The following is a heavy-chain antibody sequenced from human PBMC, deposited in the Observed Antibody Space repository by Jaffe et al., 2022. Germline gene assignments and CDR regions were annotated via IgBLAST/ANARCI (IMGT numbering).Heavy chain of an antibody. CDR3: ARGLIAAARSNWFDP. Sequence: QVQLQESGPGLVKPSETLSLTCAVSGYSISSGYYWGWIRQPPGKGLEWIGSIYHSGSTYYNPSLKSRVTISVDTSKNQFSLKLSSVTAADTAVYYCARGLIAAARSNWFDPWGQGTLVTVSS. J-gene: IGHJ5*02. CDR2: IYHSGST. V-gene: IGHV4-38-2*01. CDR1: GYSISSGYY. D-gene: IGHD6-13*01.